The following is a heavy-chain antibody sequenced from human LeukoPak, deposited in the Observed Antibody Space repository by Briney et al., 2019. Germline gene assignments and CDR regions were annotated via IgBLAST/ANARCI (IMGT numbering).Heavy chain of an antibody. J-gene: IGHJ4*02. D-gene: IGHD3-22*01. CDR1: GFSLTTSPMG. Sequence: SGPTLVNPTQTLTLTCTFSGFSLTTSPMGVGWIRQPPGKALEWLALIYWNDDKRYNPSLKSGLTITKDTSKNQVVLTLTNVDPVDTGTYYRARSSNYYESSGYLYDYWGQGTLVTVSP. V-gene: IGHV2-5*01. CDR3: ARSSNYYESSGYLYDY. CDR2: IYWNDDK.